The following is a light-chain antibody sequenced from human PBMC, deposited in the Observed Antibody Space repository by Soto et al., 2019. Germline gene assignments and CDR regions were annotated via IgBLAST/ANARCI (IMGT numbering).Light chain of an antibody. CDR2: DVS. Sequence: QSVLTQPASVSWSPGQSITISCTGTSSDVGDYNYVAWYQQHPGKAPKLMIYDVSNRPSGVSNRFSGSKSGNTASLTISGLQAEDEADYYCTSYTSSSTVVFGGGTKVTVL. J-gene: IGLJ2*01. CDR1: SSDVGDYNY. CDR3: TSYTSSSTVV. V-gene: IGLV2-14*03.